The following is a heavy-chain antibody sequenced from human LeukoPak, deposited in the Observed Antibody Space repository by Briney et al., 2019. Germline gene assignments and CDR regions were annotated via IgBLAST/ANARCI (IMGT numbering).Heavy chain of an antibody. CDR3: ARDQGAFDI. CDR1: GFTFSSYA. Sequence: GGSLRLSCAASGFTFSSYAMHWVRQAPGKGLEWVAVISYDGSNKYYADSVKGRFTISRDNSKNTLYLQMNSLRAEDTAVYYCARDQGAFDIWGQGTMVTVSS. V-gene: IGHV3-30*04. CDR2: ISYDGSNK. J-gene: IGHJ3*02.